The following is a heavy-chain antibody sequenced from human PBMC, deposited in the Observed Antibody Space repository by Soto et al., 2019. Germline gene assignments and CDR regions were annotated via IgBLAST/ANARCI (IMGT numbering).Heavy chain of an antibody. D-gene: IGHD2-2*01. CDR2: INPSGGST. V-gene: IGHV1-46*03. CDR3: ASGGANQRAYYYYYMDV. Sequence: ASVKVSCKASGYTFTSYYMHWVRQAPGQGLEWMGIINPSGGSTSYAQKFQGRVTMTRDTSTSTVYMELSSLRSEDTAVYYCASGGANQRAYYYYYMDVWGKGTTVTVSS. J-gene: IGHJ6*03. CDR1: GYTFTSYY.